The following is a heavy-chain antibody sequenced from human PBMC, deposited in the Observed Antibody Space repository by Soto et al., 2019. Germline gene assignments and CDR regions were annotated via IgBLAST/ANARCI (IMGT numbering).Heavy chain of an antibody. Sequence: QVQLVESGGGVVQPGRSLRLSCAASGFTFSSYAMHWVRQAPGKGLEWVAVISYDGSNKYYADSVKGRFTFSRDNSKNTLYLQMNSLRAEDTAVYYCASCISTSCYLRWVSYGMDVWGQGTTVTVSS. CDR3: ASCISTSCYLRWVSYGMDV. CDR2: ISYDGSNK. D-gene: IGHD2-2*01. V-gene: IGHV3-30-3*01. J-gene: IGHJ6*02. CDR1: GFTFSSYA.